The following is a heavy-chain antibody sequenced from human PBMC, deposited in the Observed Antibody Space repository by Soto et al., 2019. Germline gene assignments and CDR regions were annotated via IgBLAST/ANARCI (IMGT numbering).Heavy chain of an antibody. V-gene: IGHV1-18*01. CDR2: ISAYNGNT. D-gene: IGHD3-3*01. J-gene: IGHJ6*02. Sequence: ASVKVSCKASGYTFTSYGSSWVRQAPGQGLEWMGWISAYNGNTNYAQKLQGRVTMTTDTSTSTAYMELRSLRSDDTAVYYCARDWGITIFGVVINDYYYYGMDVWGQGTTVTVSS. CDR1: GYTFTSYG. CDR3: ARDWGITIFGVVINDYYYYGMDV.